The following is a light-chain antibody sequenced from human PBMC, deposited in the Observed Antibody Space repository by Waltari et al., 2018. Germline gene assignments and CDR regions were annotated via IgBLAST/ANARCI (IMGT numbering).Light chain of an antibody. Sequence: EIVLTQSPATLSLSPGERATLSCRASQSVSSYLAWYQQKPGQAPRLLIYDASSRATGSPARCSGSGSVTDFTLTISSLEPEDFAVYYCQQRSNWPPITFGQGTRLEIK. CDR1: QSVSSY. V-gene: IGKV3-11*01. CDR3: QQRSNWPPIT. J-gene: IGKJ5*01. CDR2: DAS.